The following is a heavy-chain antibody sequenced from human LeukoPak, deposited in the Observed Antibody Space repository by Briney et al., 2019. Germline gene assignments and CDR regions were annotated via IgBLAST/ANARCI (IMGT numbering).Heavy chain of an antibody. D-gene: IGHD2-2*02. CDR2: IYPGDSDT. V-gene: IGHV5-51*01. CDR3: AREEPAAIGGPDAFDI. CDR1: GYSFTSYW. J-gene: IGHJ3*02. Sequence: GESLKISCKGSGYSFTSYWIGWVRQMPGKGLEWMGIIYPGDSDTRYSPSFQGQVTISADKSISTAYLQWSSLKASDTAMYYCAREEPAAIGGPDAFDIWGQGTMVTVSS.